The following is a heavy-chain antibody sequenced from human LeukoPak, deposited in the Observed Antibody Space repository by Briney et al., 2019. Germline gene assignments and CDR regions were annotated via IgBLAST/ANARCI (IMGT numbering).Heavy chain of an antibody. D-gene: IGHD3-16*02. V-gene: IGHV3-15*01. CDR3: TTDLYGRLGELSRNPLVAFDV. J-gene: IGHJ3*01. CDR2: IKSKTDGGTT. Sequence: PGGSLRLSCAASGFTLSNAWMSWVRQAPGKGRGWVGRIKSKTDGGTTDYAEPVKGRFTISRDDSKNTLYLQMNSLKTEDTAVHYCTTDLYGRLGELSRNPLVAFDVWGQGTMVTVSS. CDR1: GFTLSNAW.